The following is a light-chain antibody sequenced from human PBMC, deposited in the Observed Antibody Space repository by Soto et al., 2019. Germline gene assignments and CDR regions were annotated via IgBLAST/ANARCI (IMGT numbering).Light chain of an antibody. Sequence: EIVVAQSPATLSLSPGERATLSCRASQSVGTYLACYRQKPGQARRLLIYDASNRANGIPARLSGSGSGTDFTLTISSLEPEDCAIYYCQQRNLWPLTFGGGTKVE. CDR1: QSVGTY. V-gene: IGKV3-11*01. CDR3: QQRNLWPLT. CDR2: DAS. J-gene: IGKJ4*01.